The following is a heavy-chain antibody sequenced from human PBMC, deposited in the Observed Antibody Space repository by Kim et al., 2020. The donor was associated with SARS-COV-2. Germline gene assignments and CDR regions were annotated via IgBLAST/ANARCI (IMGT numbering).Heavy chain of an antibody. Sequence: GGSLRLSCAISGFTFSSYSMIWVRQAPGKGLEWVSSISDTSNYISYADSVKGRFTISRDNARNSLYLQMNSLRGDDTAVYYCARDRGGSSTWNTYFDSWGQGTLVTVSS. CDR2: ISDTSNYI. V-gene: IGHV3-21*01. J-gene: IGHJ4*02. CDR1: GFTFSSYS. D-gene: IGHD6-13*01. CDR3: ARDRGGSSTWNTYFDS.